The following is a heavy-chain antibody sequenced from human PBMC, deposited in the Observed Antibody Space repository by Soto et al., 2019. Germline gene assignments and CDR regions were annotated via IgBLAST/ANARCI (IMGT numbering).Heavy chain of an antibody. J-gene: IGHJ4*02. V-gene: IGHV4-4*02. CDR3: ARSTVTEDY. Sequence: QVQLQESGPGLVKPSGTLSLTCAVSGASISSNNWWSWVRQPPGKGLEWVGEIYHRGSTNYNLSLMSRVTISIDKSNNQFSLKLSSVTAADTAVYYCARSTVTEDYWGQGTLVTVSS. D-gene: IGHD4-17*01. CDR1: GASISSNNW. CDR2: IYHRGST.